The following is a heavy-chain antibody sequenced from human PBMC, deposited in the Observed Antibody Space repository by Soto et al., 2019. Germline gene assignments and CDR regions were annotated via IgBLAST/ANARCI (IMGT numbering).Heavy chain of an antibody. Sequence: SETLSLTCTVSGGSISSYYCSWIRQPPGKGLEWIGLIFDSGSTNYNPSLKSRLTISVDTSKNQFSLRLSSVTAADTAVYYCAREIMPLTNDWYFDLWGRGTLVTVSS. J-gene: IGHJ2*01. CDR1: GGSISSYY. CDR3: AREIMPLTNDWYFDL. CDR2: IFDSGST. V-gene: IGHV4-59*12. D-gene: IGHD2-8*01.